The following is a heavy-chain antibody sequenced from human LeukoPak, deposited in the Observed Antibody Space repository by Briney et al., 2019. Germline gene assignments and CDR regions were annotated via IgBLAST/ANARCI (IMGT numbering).Heavy chain of an antibody. J-gene: IGHJ4*02. Sequence: PGGSLRLSCVASGFNFFDYYMNWIRQAPGKGLEWVSYISSGSSYTSYADSVKGRFTISRDNAKNSLYLQMNSLRADDTAVYYCSRGPTHDYWGQGTLVAVSS. CDR1: GFNFFDYY. CDR3: SRGPTHDY. CDR2: ISSGSSYT. V-gene: IGHV3-11*06.